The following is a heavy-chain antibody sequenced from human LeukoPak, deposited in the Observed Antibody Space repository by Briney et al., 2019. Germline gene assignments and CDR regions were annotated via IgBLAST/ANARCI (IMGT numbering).Heavy chain of an antibody. CDR3: ATLPGFVRGNY. D-gene: IGHD3-10*01. CDR1: GYTFTDYY. Sequence: ASVKISCKVSGYTFTDYYMHWVQQAPGKGLEWMGLVDPEDGVTIYAEKFQGRVTITVDTSTDTAYMELSSLRSEDTAVYYCATLPGFVRGNYWGQGTLVTVSS. J-gene: IGHJ4*02. V-gene: IGHV1-69-2*01. CDR2: VDPEDGVT.